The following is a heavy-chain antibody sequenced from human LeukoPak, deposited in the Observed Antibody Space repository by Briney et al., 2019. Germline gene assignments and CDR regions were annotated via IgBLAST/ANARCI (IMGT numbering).Heavy chain of an antibody. CDR1: GFTFSDYY. D-gene: IGHD2-2*02. CDR3: ARDRGVLAAIVAFWDY. J-gene: IGHJ4*02. CDR2: ISSSGSTI. Sequence: GGSPRLSCAASGFTFSDYYMSWIRQAPGKGLEWDSYISSSGSTIYYADSVKGRFTISRDNAKNSLYLQMNSLRAEDTSVYYCARDRGVLAAIVAFWDYWGQGTLVTVSS. V-gene: IGHV3-11*04.